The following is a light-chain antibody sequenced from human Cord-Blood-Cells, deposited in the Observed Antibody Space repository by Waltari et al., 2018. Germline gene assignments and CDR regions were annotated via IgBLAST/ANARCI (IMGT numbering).Light chain of an antibody. V-gene: IGLV3-19*01. Sequence: SELTQDPAVSVALGQTVRITCQGESLRSYYASWYQQKPGQAPVLVIYGKNNRPSGIPDRFSGSSSGNTASLTITGAQAEDEADYYCNSRDSSGNHNWVFGGGTKLTVL. CDR2: GKN. CDR3: NSRDSSGNHNWV. J-gene: IGLJ3*02. CDR1: SLRSYY.